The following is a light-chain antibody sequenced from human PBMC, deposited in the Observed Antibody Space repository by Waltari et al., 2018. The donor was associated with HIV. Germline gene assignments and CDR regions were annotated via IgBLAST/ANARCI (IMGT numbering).Light chain of an antibody. CDR3: QQYDTPPFT. V-gene: IGKV3-20*01. CDR1: QSIHNRY. Sequence: ETVLMQSPGTLSLFPGERATLSSRASQSIHNRYIAWYQQKPGQTPRLLMYGASSRATGIPDRFSGSGSGTDFTLTISRLEPEDFAVYYCQQYDTPPFTFGPGTKVDIK. J-gene: IGKJ3*01. CDR2: GAS.